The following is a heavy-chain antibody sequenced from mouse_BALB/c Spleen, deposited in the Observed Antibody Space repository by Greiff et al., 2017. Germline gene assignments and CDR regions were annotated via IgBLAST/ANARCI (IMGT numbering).Heavy chain of an antibody. D-gene: IGHD2-4*01. CDR3: ARIYYDYGVDY. CDR2: IWSGGST. CDR1: GFSLTSYG. J-gene: IGHJ2*01. Sequence: QVQLQQSGPGLVQPSQSLSITCTVFGFSLTSYGVHWVRQSPGKGLEWLGVIWSGGSTDYNAAFISRLSISKDNSKSQVFFKMNSLQANDTAIYYCARIYYDYGVDYWGQGTTLTVSS. V-gene: IGHV2-2*02.